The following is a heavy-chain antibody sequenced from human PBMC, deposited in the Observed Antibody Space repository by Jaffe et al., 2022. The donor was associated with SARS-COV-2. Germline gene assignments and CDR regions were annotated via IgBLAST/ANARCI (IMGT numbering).Heavy chain of an antibody. CDR2: ISGSGGST. J-gene: IGHJ4*02. D-gene: IGHD3-22*01. CDR3: AKDRHYYDSSGYSDYFDY. Sequence: EVQLLESGGGLVQPGGSLRLSCAASGFTFSSYAMSWVRQAPGKGLEWVSAISGSGGSTYYADSVKGRFTISRDNSKNTLYLQMNSLRAEDTAVYYCAKDRHYYDSSGYSDYFDYWGQGTLVTVSS. V-gene: IGHV3-23*01. CDR1: GFTFSSYA.